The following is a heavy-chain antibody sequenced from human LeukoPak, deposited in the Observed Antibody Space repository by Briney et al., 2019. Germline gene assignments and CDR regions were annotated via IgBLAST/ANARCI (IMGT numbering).Heavy chain of an antibody. J-gene: IGHJ4*02. CDR2: IYHSGST. CDR3: ATLYYYDSSGYYFDRAPTDY. V-gene: IGHV4-39*07. D-gene: IGHD3-22*01. Sequence: SETLSLTCTVSGDSISNSNYYWGWIRQPPGKGLEWIGSIYHSGSTFYNPSLRSRSTMSVDTSKNQFSLKLSSVTAADTAVYYCATLYYYDSSGYYFDRAPTDYWGQGTLVTVSS. CDR1: GDSISNSNYY.